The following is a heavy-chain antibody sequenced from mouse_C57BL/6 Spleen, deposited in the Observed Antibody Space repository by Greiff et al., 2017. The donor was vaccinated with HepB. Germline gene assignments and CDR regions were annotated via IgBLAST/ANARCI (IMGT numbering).Heavy chain of an antibody. Sequence: VQLKESGAELVRPGASVKLSCTASGFNIKDYYMHWVKQRPEQGLEWIGRIDPEDGDTEYAPKFQGKATMTADTSSNTAYLQLSSLTSEDTAVYYCTTLGITTVVVKAMDYWGQGTSVTVSS. J-gene: IGHJ4*01. CDR1: GFNIKDYY. CDR3: TTLGITTVVVKAMDY. V-gene: IGHV14-1*01. CDR2: IDPEDGDT. D-gene: IGHD1-1*01.